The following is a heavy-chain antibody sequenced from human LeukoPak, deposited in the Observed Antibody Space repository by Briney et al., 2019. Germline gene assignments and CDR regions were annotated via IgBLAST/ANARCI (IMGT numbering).Heavy chain of an antibody. D-gene: IGHD4/OR15-4a*01. Sequence: PSETLSLTCAVYGGSFSGYYWGWIRQTPGNGLEWIGEVNLSGSSNYSPSLKSRVTISVDTSKKEFSLKLTSVIAADTAMYYCARGPKTTYDYPWYFDLWGRGTLVTVSS. J-gene: IGHJ2*01. CDR2: VNLSGSS. V-gene: IGHV4-34*01. CDR3: ARGPKTTYDYPWYFDL. CDR1: GGSFSGYY.